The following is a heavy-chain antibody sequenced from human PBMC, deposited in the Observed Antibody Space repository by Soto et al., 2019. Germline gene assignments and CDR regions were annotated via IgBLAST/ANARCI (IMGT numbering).Heavy chain of an antibody. CDR1: GGSFSGYY. CDR2: INHSGST. D-gene: IGHD3-22*01. J-gene: IGHJ4*02. Sequence: SETLSLTCAVYGGSFSGYYWSWIRQPPGKGLEWIGEINHSGSTNYNPSLKSRATISVDTSKNQFSLNLRSVTAADTAVFYCAGLYPYESSGYHLNFWGQGTLVTVSS. V-gene: IGHV4-34*01. CDR3: AGLYPYESSGYHLNF.